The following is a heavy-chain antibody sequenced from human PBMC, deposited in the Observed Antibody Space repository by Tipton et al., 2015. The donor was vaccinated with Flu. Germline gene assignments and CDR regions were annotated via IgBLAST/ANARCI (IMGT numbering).Heavy chain of an antibody. CDR2: ISYSGSP. CDR1: GYSLSSTYY. CDR3: VALGGGVAGTAYY. V-gene: IGHV4-38-2*01. D-gene: IGHD6-19*01. J-gene: IGHJ4*02. Sequence: TLSLTCAVSGYSLSSTYYWGWIRQSPGKGLEWIGSISYSGSPYYNPTLKSRVTISVDTSKNQFSLKLTSVTAADTAVYYCVALGGGVAGTAYYWGQGTQVIVSS.